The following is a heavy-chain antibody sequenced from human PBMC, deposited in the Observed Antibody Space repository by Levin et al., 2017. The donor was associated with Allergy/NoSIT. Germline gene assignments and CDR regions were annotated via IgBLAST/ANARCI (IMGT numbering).Heavy chain of an antibody. V-gene: IGHV3-21*01. CDR1: GFTFSSYS. CDR2: ISSSSSYM. D-gene: IGHD4/OR15-4a*01. CDR3: ATNKVLYPMTQYKY. J-gene: IGHJ4*02. Sequence: GESLKISCAASGFTFSSYSVTWVRQAPGKGLEWVSSISSSSSYMHYADSVKGRFTISRDNAKNSLFLQMNSLRAEDTAVYYCATNKVLYPMTQYKYWGQGTLVTVSS.